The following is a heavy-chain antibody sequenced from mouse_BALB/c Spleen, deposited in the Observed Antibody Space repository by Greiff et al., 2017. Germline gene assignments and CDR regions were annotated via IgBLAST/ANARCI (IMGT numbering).Heavy chain of an antibody. CDR3: TRYYGYDGSYFDY. Sequence: LVESGAELAKPGASVKMSCKASGYTFTSYWINWVKQRPGQGLEWIGNIYPSDSYTNYNQKFKDKATLTVDKSSSTAYMQLSSPTSEDSAVYYCTRYYGYDGSYFDYWGQGTTLTVSS. CDR2: IYPSDSYT. J-gene: IGHJ2*01. V-gene: IGHV1S126*01. CDR1: GYTFTSYW. D-gene: IGHD2-2*01.